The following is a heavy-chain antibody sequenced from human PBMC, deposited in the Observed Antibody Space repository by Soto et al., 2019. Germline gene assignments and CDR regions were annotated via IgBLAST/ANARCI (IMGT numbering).Heavy chain of an antibody. CDR2: IWYDGSNK. D-gene: IGHD2-21*02. Sequence: GGSLRLSCAASGFTFSSYGMHWVRQAPGKGLEWVAVIWYDGSNKYYADSVKGRFTISRDNSKNTLYLQMNSLRAEDTAVYYCASAPEGDFKLDYWGQGTLVTVSS. CDR3: ASAPEGDFKLDY. CDR1: GFTFSSYG. V-gene: IGHV3-33*01. J-gene: IGHJ4*02.